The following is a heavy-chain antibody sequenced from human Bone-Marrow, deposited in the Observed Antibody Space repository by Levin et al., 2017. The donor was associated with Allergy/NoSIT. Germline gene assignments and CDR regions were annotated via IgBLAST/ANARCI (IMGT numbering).Heavy chain of an antibody. CDR1: GFTFSSYA. CDR3: AKEGKDVTGAWGVNNHFDY. J-gene: IGHJ4*02. CDR2: MSGSGDST. D-gene: IGHD3-9*01. Sequence: GESLKISCAASGFTFSSYAMSWVRQAPGEGLEWVSGMSGSGDSTYYADSVKGRFTISRDNSKNTLYLQMHSLRAEDTALYYCAKEGKDVTGAWGVNNHFDYWGQGPLVTVSS. V-gene: IGHV3-23*01.